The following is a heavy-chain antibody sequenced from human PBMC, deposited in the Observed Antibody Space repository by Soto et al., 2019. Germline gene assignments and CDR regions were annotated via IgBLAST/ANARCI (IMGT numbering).Heavy chain of an antibody. Sequence: EASVKVSCKASGGTFSSYTISWVRQAPGQGLEWMGRIIPILGIANYAQKFQGRVTITADKSTSTAYMELSSLRSEDTAVYYCASPNMGSPVPYYFDYWGQGTLVTVSS. CDR1: GGTFSSYT. D-gene: IGHD3-10*01. V-gene: IGHV1-69*02. J-gene: IGHJ4*02. CDR2: IIPILGIA. CDR3: ASPNMGSPVPYYFDY.